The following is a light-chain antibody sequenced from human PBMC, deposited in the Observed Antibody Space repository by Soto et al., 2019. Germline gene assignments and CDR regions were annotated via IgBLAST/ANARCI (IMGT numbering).Light chain of an antibody. Sequence: EIVLTQSPATPSLSPGERATLSCRASQSVSSYLAWYQQKPGQAPRLLIYDASNRATGIPARFSGSGSGTDFTLTISSLEPEDFAVYYCQQRSNWPPEITFGGGTKVEIK. V-gene: IGKV3-11*01. CDR1: QSVSSY. CDR2: DAS. J-gene: IGKJ4*01. CDR3: QQRSNWPPEIT.